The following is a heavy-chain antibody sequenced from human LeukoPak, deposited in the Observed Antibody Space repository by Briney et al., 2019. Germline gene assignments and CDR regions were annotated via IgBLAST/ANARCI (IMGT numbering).Heavy chain of an antibody. V-gene: IGHV4-31*03. J-gene: IGHJ6*02. CDR3: GRGGGRSSTGMDV. D-gene: IGHD2-2*01. CDR2: IYYSGRT. Sequence: TSQTLSLTCTVSGGSISSAAYYWTWIRQHPGKGLEWIGHIYYSGRTDYNPTLKSRVNISIDTSKNQFSLRVNSVTAEDTAVYYCGRGGGRSSTGMDVWGQGTTVTVSS. CDR1: GGSISSAAYY.